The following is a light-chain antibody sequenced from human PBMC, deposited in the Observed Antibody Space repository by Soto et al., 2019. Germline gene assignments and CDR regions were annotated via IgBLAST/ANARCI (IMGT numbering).Light chain of an antibody. Sequence: DIQLTQSPSTLSASVGDRVTITCRASQSIRTWLAWYQQKPGKAPKLLIYDASSLESGVPSRFSGSGSGTECTLTISSLQPDDLATYYCQQYNSYPYTFGHGTKLEIK. CDR2: DAS. CDR3: QQYNSYPYT. J-gene: IGKJ2*01. V-gene: IGKV1-5*01. CDR1: QSIRTW.